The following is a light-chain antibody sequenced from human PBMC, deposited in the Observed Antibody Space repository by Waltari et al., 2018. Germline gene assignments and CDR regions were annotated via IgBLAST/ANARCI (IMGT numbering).Light chain of an antibody. CDR1: QSIGSW. J-gene: IGKJ1*01. CDR2: TAS. V-gene: IGKV1-5*03. Sequence: DIQMTQSPSTLSASVGDRVTITCRASQSIGSWLAWYQQRPGKAPKVLIYTASILESGVPSRFSGNGSGTEFTLTISSLQPDDFATYYCQQYDTYLFGQGTKVEIK. CDR3: QQYDTYL.